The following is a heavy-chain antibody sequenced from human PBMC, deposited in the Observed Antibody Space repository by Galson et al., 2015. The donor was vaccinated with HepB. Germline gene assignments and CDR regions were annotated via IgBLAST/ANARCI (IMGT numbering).Heavy chain of an antibody. V-gene: IGHV3-33*01. Sequence: SLRLSCAASGFIFNDYGIHWVRQAPGKGLEWLAVIWYDGSKEYYAGSVKGRFTISRGNSQNTVYLQMNSLRGDDTAVYYCARQWLALDSWGQGTLVTVSS. CDR1: GFIFNDYG. CDR3: ARQWLALDS. D-gene: IGHD6-19*01. CDR2: IWYDGSKE. J-gene: IGHJ4*02.